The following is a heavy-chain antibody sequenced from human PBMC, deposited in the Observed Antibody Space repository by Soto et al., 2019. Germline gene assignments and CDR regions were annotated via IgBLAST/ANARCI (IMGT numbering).Heavy chain of an antibody. D-gene: IGHD3-22*01. J-gene: IGHJ4*02. CDR2: IRSRAYGGTT. CDR3: IRARSYYYDSSGYRDY. Sequence: GGSLRLSCSASGFTFGDYGMDWVRQAPGKGLEWVGFIRSRAYGGTTDYAASVKGRFTISRDDSKSIAYLQMNSLKTEDTAVYYCIRARSYYYDSSGYRDYWGQGTLVTVSS. CDR1: GFTFGDYG. V-gene: IGHV3-49*04.